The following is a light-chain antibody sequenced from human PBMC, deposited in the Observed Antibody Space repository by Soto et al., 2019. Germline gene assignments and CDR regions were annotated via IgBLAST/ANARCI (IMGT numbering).Light chain of an antibody. CDR1: SSDVGGYNY. CDR3: CSYAGSYGV. V-gene: IGLV2-11*01. CDR2: DVS. J-gene: IGLJ1*01. Sequence: QSALTQPRSVSASPGQSVTISCTGTSSDVGGYNYVSWYQQHPGKAPKLMIYDVSKRPSGVPDRFSGSKSGNTASLTISGLQAEDEADYYCCSYAGSYGVFGTGTKVTV.